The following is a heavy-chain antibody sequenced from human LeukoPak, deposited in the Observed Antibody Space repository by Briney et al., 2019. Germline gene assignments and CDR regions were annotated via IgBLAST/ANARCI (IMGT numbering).Heavy chain of an antibody. J-gene: IGHJ5*02. D-gene: IGHD6-6*01. V-gene: IGHV1-18*01. Sequence: ASVNVSCKASGYTFTSYGISWVRPAPGQGLEWMGWISAYNGNTNYAQRLQGRVTMTRNTSISTAYMELSSLRSEDTAVYYCARDRIAARPSFGMFDPWGQGTLVTVSS. CDR3: ARDRIAARPSFGMFDP. CDR2: ISAYNGNT. CDR1: GYTFTSYG.